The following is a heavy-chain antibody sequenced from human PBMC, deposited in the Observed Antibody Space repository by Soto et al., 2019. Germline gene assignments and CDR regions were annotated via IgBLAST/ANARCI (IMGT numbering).Heavy chain of an antibody. Sequence: GGSLRLSCVASGFLFSNYGMNWVRQAPGKGLEWVSFISSSGTYIFHADSMKGRLTISRDNAKNSLDLQMDSLRAEDTAVYYCARAYCSGGYCLPFDYWGQGTLVTVSS. V-gene: IGHV3-21*01. CDR1: GFLFSNYG. J-gene: IGHJ4*02. CDR3: ARAYCSGGYCLPFDY. D-gene: IGHD2-15*01. CDR2: ISSSGTYI.